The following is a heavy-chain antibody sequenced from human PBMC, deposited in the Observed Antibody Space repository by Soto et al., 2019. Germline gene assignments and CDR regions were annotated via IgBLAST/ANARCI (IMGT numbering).Heavy chain of an antibody. J-gene: IGHJ3*02. CDR2: ISSNGGST. CDR1: GFTFSSYA. Sequence: GGSLRLSCAASGFTFSSYAMHWVRRAPGKGLEYVSAISSNGGSTYYANSVKGRFTISRDNSKNTLYLQMGSLRAEDMAVYYCARKVDTAMDDAFDIWGQGTMVTVSS. CDR3: ARKVDTAMDDAFDI. V-gene: IGHV3-64*01. D-gene: IGHD5-18*01.